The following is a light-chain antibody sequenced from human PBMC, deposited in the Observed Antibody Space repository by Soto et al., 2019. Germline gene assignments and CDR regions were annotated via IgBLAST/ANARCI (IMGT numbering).Light chain of an antibody. CDR2: GAS. Sequence: EIVLTQSPGTLSLSPGERATLSCRASQSVSSSYLAWYQQKPGQAPRLLIYGASSRATGIPDRFSGSGSGTDFTLTLSRLEPEDFAVYYGQQYGSSPPTFGQGPKVEIK. CDR3: QQYGSSPPT. CDR1: QSVSSSY. J-gene: IGKJ1*01. V-gene: IGKV3-20*01.